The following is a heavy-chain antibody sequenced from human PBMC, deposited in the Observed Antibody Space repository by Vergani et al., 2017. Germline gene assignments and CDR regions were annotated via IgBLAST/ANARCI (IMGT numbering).Heavy chain of an antibody. CDR3: TTDPRYCGDGSCYWLMYHHYYCMEV. Sequence: EVQLVESGGDIVKPGGSLRLSCVASGFSFRDAWMNWVRRTPGKGLEWVGRIKSTFDRGTTDYSAAVKGRLTISRDDSKNTLFLQMNGLKTEDIGVYYCTTDPRYCGDGSCYWLMYHHYYCMEVLGQGTTVTVSS. CDR1: GFSFRDAW. CDR2: IKSTFDRGTT. V-gene: IGHV3-15*07. J-gene: IGHJ6*02. D-gene: IGHD2-21*01.